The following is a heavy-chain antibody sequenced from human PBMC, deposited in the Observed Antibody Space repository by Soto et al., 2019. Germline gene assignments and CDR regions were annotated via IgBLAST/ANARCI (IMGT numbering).Heavy chain of an antibody. Sequence: SETLSLTCTVSGGSISSYYWSWIRQPPGKGLEWIGYIYYSGSTNYNPSLKSRVTISVDTSKNQFSLKLSSVTAADTAVYYCARDSGKGYSYGPESYYYYGMDVWGQGTTVTVSS. CDR1: GGSISSYY. V-gene: IGHV4-59*01. CDR2: IYYSGST. D-gene: IGHD5-18*01. CDR3: ARDSGKGYSYGPESYYYYGMDV. J-gene: IGHJ6*02.